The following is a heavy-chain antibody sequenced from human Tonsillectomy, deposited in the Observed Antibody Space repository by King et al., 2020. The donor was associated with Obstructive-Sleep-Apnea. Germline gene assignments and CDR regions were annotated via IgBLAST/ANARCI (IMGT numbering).Heavy chain of an antibody. Sequence: VQLVESGAEVKKPGASVKVSCKASGYTFTVYDINWVRQATGQGLEWMGWMNPTSGNTGYAQKFQGRVTMTRNTSISTAYMELSSLRSEDTAVYYCARAIRGYSYDNDAFDIWGQGTMVTVSS. CDR3: ARAIRGYSYDNDAFDI. V-gene: IGHV1-8*01. J-gene: IGHJ3*02. CDR1: GYTFTVYD. D-gene: IGHD5-18*01. CDR2: MNPTSGNT.